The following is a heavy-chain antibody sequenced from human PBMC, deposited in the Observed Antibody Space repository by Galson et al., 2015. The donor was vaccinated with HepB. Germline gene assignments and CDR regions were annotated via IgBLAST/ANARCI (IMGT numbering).Heavy chain of an antibody. Sequence: SLRLSCAASGFTFDDYAMHWVRQAPGKGLEWVSGISWNSGSIGYADSVKGRFTISRDNAKNSLYLQMDSLRAEDTALYYCAKGFWSGYYGNYFDYWGQGTLVTVSS. V-gene: IGHV3-9*01. CDR3: AKGFWSGYYGNYFDY. CDR2: ISWNSGSI. CDR1: GFTFDDYA. D-gene: IGHD3-3*01. J-gene: IGHJ4*02.